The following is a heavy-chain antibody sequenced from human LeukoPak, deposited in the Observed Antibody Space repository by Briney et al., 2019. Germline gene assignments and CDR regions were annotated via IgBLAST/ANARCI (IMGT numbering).Heavy chain of an antibody. Sequence: ASVKVSCKASGYTFTSYGISWARQAPGQGLEWMGWISAYNGNTNYAQKLQGRVTMTTDTSTSTAYMELRSLRSDDTAVYYCARVRYYYDSSGNFDYWGQGTLVTVSS. D-gene: IGHD3-22*01. J-gene: IGHJ4*02. CDR2: ISAYNGNT. CDR3: ARVRYYYDSSGNFDY. CDR1: GYTFTSYG. V-gene: IGHV1-18*01.